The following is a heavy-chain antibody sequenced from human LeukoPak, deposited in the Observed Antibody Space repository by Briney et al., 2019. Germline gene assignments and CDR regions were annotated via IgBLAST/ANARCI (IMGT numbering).Heavy chain of an antibody. D-gene: IGHD3-22*01. CDR1: GGSISSSSYY. CDR3: ARQYYDSSGYYPCYYYGMDV. J-gene: IGHJ6*02. V-gene: IGHV4-39*01. CDR2: IYYSGST. Sequence: PSETLSLTCTVSGGSISSSSYYWGWIRQPPGKGLEWIGSIYYSGSTYYNPSLKSRVTISVDTSKNQFSLKLSSVTAADTAVYYCARQYYDSSGYYPCYYYGMDVWGQGTTVTVSS.